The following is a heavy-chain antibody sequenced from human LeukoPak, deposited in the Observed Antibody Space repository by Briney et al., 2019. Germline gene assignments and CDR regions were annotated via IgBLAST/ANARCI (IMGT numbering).Heavy chain of an antibody. CDR2: ISSASSTI. J-gene: IGHJ5*02. D-gene: IGHD4-23*01. Sequence: GGFLRLSCAASGFTFSSTAMNWVRQASGKGLEWVSYISSASSTIYYADSVKGRFTISRDNAKNSLYLQMSSLRAEDTAVYYCARDVTYYGGDWFDPWGQGTVVTVSS. V-gene: IGHV3-48*04. CDR1: GFTFSSTA. CDR3: ARDVTYYGGDWFDP.